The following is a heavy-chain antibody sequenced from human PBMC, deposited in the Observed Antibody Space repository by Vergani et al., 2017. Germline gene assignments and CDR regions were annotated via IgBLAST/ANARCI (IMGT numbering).Heavy chain of an antibody. J-gene: IGHJ3*01. CDR2: ISWNSGAV. CDR1: GITFWKFG. D-gene: IGHD5-12*01. Sequence: EVDLVESGGGLAQPGGSLRLSCEASGITFWKFGMHWVRQGPGKGLEWVSGISWNSGAVDYADSVRGRFTISRDNAKNSLFLEMNSLRCEDTAVHFCTTGSVYYQDRAGQGYDLDPGFDLWGGARLVTVSS. V-gene: IGHV3-9*01. CDR3: TTGSVYYQDRAGQGYDLDPGFDL.